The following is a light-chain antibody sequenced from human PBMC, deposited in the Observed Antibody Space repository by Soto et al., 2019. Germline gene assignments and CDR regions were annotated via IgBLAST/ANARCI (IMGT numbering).Light chain of an antibody. J-gene: IGKJ4*01. CDR1: QSVSSN. V-gene: IGKV3-15*01. CDR2: GAS. CDR3: QQYNNWPRT. Sequence: EIVMTQSPATLSVSPGERATLSCMASQSVSSNLAWYQQKPGQAPRLLIYGASTRATGIPARFSGSGSGTEFTLNISSLQSEDFAVYYCQQYNNWPRTFGGGTKVEIK.